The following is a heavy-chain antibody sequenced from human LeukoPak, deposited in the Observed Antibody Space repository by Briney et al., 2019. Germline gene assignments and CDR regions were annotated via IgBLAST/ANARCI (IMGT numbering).Heavy chain of an antibody. CDR2: ISSSSSTI. Sequence: PGGSLRLSCAASGFTFSSYWMSWVRQAPGKGLEWVSYISSSSSTIYYADSVKGRFTISRDNAKNSLYLQMNSLRAEDTAVYYCARGVRYPMTTASYYMDGWGKGTSVTVSS. J-gene: IGHJ6*03. CDR1: GFTFSSYW. CDR3: ARGVRYPMTTASYYMDG. D-gene: IGHD3-22*01. V-gene: IGHV3-48*01.